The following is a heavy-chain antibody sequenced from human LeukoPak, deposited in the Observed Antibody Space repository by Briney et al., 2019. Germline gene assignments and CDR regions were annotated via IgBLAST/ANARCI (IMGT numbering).Heavy chain of an antibody. CDR3: ARKNRYGGYVWFDP. CDR2: IYYSGST. Sequence: SETLSLTCTVSGGSISSYYWSWMRLPPGKGLEWIGYIYYSGSTNYNPSLKSRVTISVDTSKNQFSLKLSSVTAADTAVCYCARKNRYGGYVWFDPWGQGTLVTVSS. V-gene: IGHV4-59*01. CDR1: GGSISSYY. J-gene: IGHJ5*02. D-gene: IGHD5-12*01.